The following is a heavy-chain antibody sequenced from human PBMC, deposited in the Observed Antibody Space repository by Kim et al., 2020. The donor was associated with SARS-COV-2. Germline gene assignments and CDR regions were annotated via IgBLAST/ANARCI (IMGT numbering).Heavy chain of an antibody. J-gene: IGHJ3*02. CDR2: IYNPGST. Sequence: SETLSLTCTVSGGSMNNYYWSWIRQPPGKGLEWIGYIYNPGSTTYNPSLKSRMSISIDTSYNQFSLKRSSVTAADTALYFCARESFAYNSGRYISGWNSFDIWGHGTMVTVSS. CDR3: ARESFAYNSGRYISGWNSFDI. CDR1: GGSMNNYY. V-gene: IGHV4-59*01. D-gene: IGHD6-19*01.